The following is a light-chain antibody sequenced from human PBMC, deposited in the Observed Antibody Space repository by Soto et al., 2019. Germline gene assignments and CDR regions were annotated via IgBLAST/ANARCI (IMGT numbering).Light chain of an antibody. CDR2: AAS. V-gene: IGKV1-9*01. J-gene: IGKJ3*01. Sequence: DLQLTQSPSFLSASVGDRVTITCRASQGISSYLSWYQQKPGKAPKLLIYAASTLQSGVPSRFSGRGSGTEFTLTMSSLQPEDFSTYYCLQGGTFGPGTKVDI. CDR3: LQGGT. CDR1: QGISSY.